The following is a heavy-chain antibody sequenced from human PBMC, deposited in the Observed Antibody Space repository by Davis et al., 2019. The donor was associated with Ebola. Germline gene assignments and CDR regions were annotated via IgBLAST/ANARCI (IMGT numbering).Heavy chain of an antibody. CDR1: GYSISSGYY. CDR3: ARWWFGDGAERFDY. Sequence: SETLSLTCTVSGYSISSGYYWGWIRQPPGKGLEWIGSIYHSGSTYYNPSLKSRVTISVDTSKNQFSLKLSSVTAADTAMYYCARWWFGDGAERFDYWGQGTLVTVSS. CDR2: IYHSGST. J-gene: IGHJ4*02. D-gene: IGHD3-10*01. V-gene: IGHV4-38-2*02.